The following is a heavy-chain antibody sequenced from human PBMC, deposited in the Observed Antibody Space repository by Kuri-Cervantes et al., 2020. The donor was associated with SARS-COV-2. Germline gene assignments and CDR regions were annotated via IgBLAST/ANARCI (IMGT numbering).Heavy chain of an antibody. CDR2: IYISGST. CDR1: GGSISSYY. CDR3: AGRGHSYGYEGYYYYMDV. J-gene: IGHJ6*03. D-gene: IGHD5-18*01. V-gene: IGHV4-4*07. Sequence: GSLRLSCTVSGGSISSYYWSWIRQPAGKGLEWIGRIYISGSTNYNPSLKSRVTMSVDTSKNQFSLKLSSVTAADTAVYYCAGRGHSYGYEGYYYYMDVWGKGTTVTVSS.